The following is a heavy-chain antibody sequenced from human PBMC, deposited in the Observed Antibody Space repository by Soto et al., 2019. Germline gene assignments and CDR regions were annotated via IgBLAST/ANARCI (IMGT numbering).Heavy chain of an antibody. CDR3: AKDQGGDYGRRGYYFDY. V-gene: IGHV3-30*18. CDR2: ISYDGSNK. Sequence: GGSLRLSCAASGFTFSSYGMHWVRQAPGKGLEWVAVISYDGSNKYYADSVKGRFTISRDNSKNTLYLQMNSLRAEDTAVYYCAKDQGGDYGRRGYYFDYWGQGTLVTVSS. J-gene: IGHJ4*02. D-gene: IGHD4-17*01. CDR1: GFTFSSYG.